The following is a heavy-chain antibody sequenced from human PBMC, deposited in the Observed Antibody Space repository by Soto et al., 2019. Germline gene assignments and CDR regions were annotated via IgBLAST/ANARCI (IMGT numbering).Heavy chain of an antibody. Sequence: GGSLRLSCAASGFTFSSYWMSWVRQAPGKGLEWVANIKQDGSEKYYVDSVKGRFTISRDNAKNSLYLQMNSLRAEDTAVYYCARDLERDGPAYGMDVPGQGTTVTVSS. CDR2: IKQDGSEK. CDR3: ARDLERDGPAYGMDV. CDR1: GFTFSSYW. J-gene: IGHJ6*02. V-gene: IGHV3-7*01. D-gene: IGHD1-1*01.